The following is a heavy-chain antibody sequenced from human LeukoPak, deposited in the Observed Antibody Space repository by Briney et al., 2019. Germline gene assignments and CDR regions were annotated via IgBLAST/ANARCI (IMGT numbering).Heavy chain of an antibody. V-gene: IGHV3-30*18. CDR1: GFTFSNYV. D-gene: IGHD3-9*01. CDR3: AKDLPGITIFDSFRH. Sequence: GGSLRLSCAASGFTFSNYVMHWVRQAPGKGLEWVAVISYDGSNKYYADSVKGRFTISRDNSKNMLYLQMNSLRAEDTAVYYCAKDLPGITIFDSFRHWGQGTLVIVSS. CDR2: ISYDGSNK. J-gene: IGHJ1*01.